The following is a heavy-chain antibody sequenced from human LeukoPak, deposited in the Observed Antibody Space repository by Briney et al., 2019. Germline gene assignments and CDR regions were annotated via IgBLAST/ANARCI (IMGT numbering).Heavy chain of an antibody. CDR3: AKDQGGAIFGVVIPQYYFDF. Sequence: GGSLRLSCAASGFTFSSYAMSWVRQAPGKGLKGVSPISSGGGSTYYADSVKGRFTNSRDNSKNTLYLQMNSLRAEHTAVYYCAKDQGGAIFGVVIPQYYFDFWGQGTLVTVSS. D-gene: IGHD3-3*01. J-gene: IGHJ4*02. CDR2: ISSGGGST. CDR1: GFTFSSYA. V-gene: IGHV3-23*01.